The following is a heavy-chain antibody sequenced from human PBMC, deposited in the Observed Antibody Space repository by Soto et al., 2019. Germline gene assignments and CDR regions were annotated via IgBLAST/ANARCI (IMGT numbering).Heavy chain of an antibody. CDR1: GYTFTSYD. D-gene: IGHD2-2*01. CDR2: MNPNSGNT. V-gene: IGHV1-8*01. J-gene: IGHJ6*02. CDR3: ARERRDIVVVPYYYYGMDV. Sequence: ASVKVSCKASGYTFTSYDINWVRQATGQGLEWMGWMNPNSGNTGYAQKFQGRVTMTRNTSISTAYMELSSLRSEDTAVYYCARERRDIVVVPYYYYGMDVWGQGTTVTVSS.